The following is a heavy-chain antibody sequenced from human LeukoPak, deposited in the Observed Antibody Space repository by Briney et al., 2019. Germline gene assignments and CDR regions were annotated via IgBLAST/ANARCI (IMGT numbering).Heavy chain of an antibody. Sequence: LPGGSLRLSCAASGFSVSSNYMSRVRQAPGKGLEWVSVMYAGGPTFYADSVKGRFPISRDNSKNMLYLQMNNLRDEDTAVYYCARTPGITIVRGLAYSGQRTLVTVSS. J-gene: IGHJ4*02. V-gene: IGHV3-53*01. CDR3: ARTPGITIVRGLAY. CDR1: GFSVSSNY. D-gene: IGHD3-10*01. CDR2: MYAGGPT.